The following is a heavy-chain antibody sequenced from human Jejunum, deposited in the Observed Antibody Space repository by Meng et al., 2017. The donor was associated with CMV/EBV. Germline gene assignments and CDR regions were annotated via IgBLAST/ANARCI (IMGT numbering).Heavy chain of an antibody. CDR3: ARDLHGMGYYFDY. CDR2: ISSNSNYI. V-gene: IGHV3-21*01. CDR1: GFTFGSYN. J-gene: IGHJ4*02. Sequence: SGFTFGSYNMNWVRQAPGKGLEWVASISSNSNYIYYADSLRGRFTISRDNARNSLYLQMDSLRADDTAVYYCARDLHGMGYYFDYWGQGTLVTVSS. D-gene: IGHD3-16*01.